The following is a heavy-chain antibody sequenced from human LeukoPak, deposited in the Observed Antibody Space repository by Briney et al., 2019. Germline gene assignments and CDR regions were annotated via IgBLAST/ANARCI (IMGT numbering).Heavy chain of an antibody. CDR1: GFTFNTYA. V-gene: IGHV3-23*01. Sequence: GGSLRLSCAASGFTFNTYAMSWVRQAPGKGLEWVSAISGSGGSTYYADSVKGRFTTSRDNSKNTLYLQMNSLRAEDTALYYCAKDLGDILTGYRPEYWGQGTLVTVSS. J-gene: IGHJ4*02. D-gene: IGHD3-9*01. CDR3: AKDLGDILTGYRPEY. CDR2: ISGSGGST.